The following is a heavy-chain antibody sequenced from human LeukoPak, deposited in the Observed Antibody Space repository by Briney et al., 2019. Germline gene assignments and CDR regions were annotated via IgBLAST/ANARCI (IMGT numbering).Heavy chain of an antibody. CDR2: ISHSGNT. CDR3: ARARVVHYNFRSGLHWYFDV. Sequence: SETLSLTCAVSGFSISSGHYWAWIRQSLGKGLEWIGTISHSGNTYYNSSLKSRLAVSVDTSKNHFSLNLTSLTAADTAVYHCARARVVHYNFRSGLHWYFDVWGRGTLVTVSS. CDR1: GFSISSGHY. V-gene: IGHV4-38-2*01. D-gene: IGHD3-3*01. J-gene: IGHJ2*01.